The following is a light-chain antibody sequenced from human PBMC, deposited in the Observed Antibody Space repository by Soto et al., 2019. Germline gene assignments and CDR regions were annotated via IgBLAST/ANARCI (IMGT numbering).Light chain of an antibody. J-gene: IGKJ4*01. CDR2: AAS. Sequence: DIQMTQSPSSLSASVGDRVTITCRASQGIFNYLAWYQQKPGEDPKLLIYAASTLQSGVPSRFSGSGSGTDFTLTISSLQPEDVATYYCQKYDSDPPLFGGGTKVEIK. CDR1: QGIFNY. CDR3: QKYDSDPPL. V-gene: IGKV1-27*01.